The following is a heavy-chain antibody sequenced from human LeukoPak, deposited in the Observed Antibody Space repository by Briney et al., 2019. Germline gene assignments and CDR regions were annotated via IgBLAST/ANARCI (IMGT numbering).Heavy chain of an antibody. CDR3: ARAGPYDFWSGYGYYYYYGMDV. V-gene: IGHV4-34*01. D-gene: IGHD3-3*01. J-gene: IGHJ6*02. Sequence: SETLSLTCAVYGGSFSGYYWSWIRQPPGKGLEWIGEINHSGSTNYNPSLKSRVTISVDTSKNQFSLKLSSVTAADTAVYYCARAGPYDFWSGYGYYYYYGMDVWGQGTTVTVSS. CDR1: GGSFSGYY. CDR2: INHSGST.